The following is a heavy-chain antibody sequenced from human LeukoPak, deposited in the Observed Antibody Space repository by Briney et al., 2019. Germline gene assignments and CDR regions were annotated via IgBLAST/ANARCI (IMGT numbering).Heavy chain of an antibody. Sequence: SXXLSLTCAVYGGSFSGYYWSWIRQPPGRGLEWIGEINQSGRTNYSRSLKSRVTISVEKCKKQFSLILNSVTAADTAVYYCARAHDYVPGSQTMGYWGQGTLVTVSS. CDR1: GGSFSGYY. V-gene: IGHV4-34*01. J-gene: IGHJ4*02. CDR3: ARAHDYVPGSQTMGY. D-gene: IGHD3-16*01. CDR2: INQSGRT.